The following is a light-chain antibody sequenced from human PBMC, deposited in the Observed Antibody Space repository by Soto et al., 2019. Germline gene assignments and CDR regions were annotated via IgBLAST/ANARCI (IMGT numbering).Light chain of an antibody. CDR3: QQYDSPPPT. CDR2: DAS. CDR1: QGVGKF. V-gene: IGKV1-33*01. J-gene: IGKJ4*01. Sequence: DIQLTQSPLSLSASVGDRVTITCQASQGVGKFLNWFQQKSGEAPKLLIYDASHLESGVPVRFSGSASGAAFTLTISSLQPEDFATYYCQQYDSPPPTFGGGTKVDMK.